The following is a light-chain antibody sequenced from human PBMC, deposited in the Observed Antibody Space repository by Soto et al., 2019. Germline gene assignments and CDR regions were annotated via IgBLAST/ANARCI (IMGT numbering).Light chain of an antibody. CDR3: QQYENLPT. J-gene: IGKJ5*01. CDR2: AAS. CDR1: QSISSY. Sequence: DIQMTQSPSSLSASVGDRVTITCRASQSISSYLNWYQQKPGKAPKLLIYAASSLQSGVPSRFSGSGSGTEFTLTISSLQPEDIATYYCQQYENLPTFGQGTRLEIK. V-gene: IGKV1-39*01.